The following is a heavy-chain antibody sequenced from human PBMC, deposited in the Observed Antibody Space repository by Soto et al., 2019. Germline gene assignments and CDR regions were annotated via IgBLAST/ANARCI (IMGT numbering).Heavy chain of an antibody. Sequence: ASVKVSCKASGYNFNCYTMSWVRQAPGQGLEWMGRISAYNGNTNYAQKFQGRVTITADESTSTAYMELSSLRSEDTAVYYCARESRYYRGGSCYSLPGIDYWGQETLVTSPQ. D-gene: IGHD2-15*01. CDR3: ARESRYYRGGSCYSLPGIDY. V-gene: IGHV1-18*01. J-gene: IGHJ4*02. CDR1: GYNFNCYT. CDR2: ISAYNGNT.